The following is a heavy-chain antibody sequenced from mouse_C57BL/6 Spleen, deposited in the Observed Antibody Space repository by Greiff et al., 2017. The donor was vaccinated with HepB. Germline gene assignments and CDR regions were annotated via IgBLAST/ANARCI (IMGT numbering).Heavy chain of an antibody. CDR2: ISSGGSYT. CDR3: ARPRGGYFDY. Sequence: EVKLMESGGDLVKPGGSLKLSCAASGFTFSSYGMSWVRQTPDKRLEWVATISSGGSYTYYPDSVKGRFTISRDNAKNTLYLQMSSLKSEDTAMYYCARPRGGYFDYWGQGTTLTVSS. J-gene: IGHJ2*01. V-gene: IGHV5-6*01. CDR1: GFTFSSYG.